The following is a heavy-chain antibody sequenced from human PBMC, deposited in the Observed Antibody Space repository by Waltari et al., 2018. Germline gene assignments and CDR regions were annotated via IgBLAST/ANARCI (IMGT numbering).Heavy chain of an antibody. V-gene: IGHV4-39*07. Sequence: QLQLQESGPGLVKPSETLSLTCTVSGGSISSSSYYWGWIRQPPGKGLEWIGSIYYSGSTYYNPSLKSRVTISVDTSKNQFSLKLSSVTAADTAVYYCARTTTHDFWSGYWNDAFDIWGQGTMVTVSS. D-gene: IGHD3-3*01. CDR3: ARTTTHDFWSGYWNDAFDI. CDR2: IYYSGST. J-gene: IGHJ3*02. CDR1: GGSISSSSYY.